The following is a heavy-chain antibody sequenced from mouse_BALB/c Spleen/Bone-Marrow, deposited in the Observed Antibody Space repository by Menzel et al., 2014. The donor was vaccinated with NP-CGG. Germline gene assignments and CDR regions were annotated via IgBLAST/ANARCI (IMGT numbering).Heavy chain of an antibody. J-gene: IGHJ3*01. CDR2: IWAGGST. CDR1: GFSLXSYG. V-gene: IGHV2-9*02. Sequence: QVQLQQPGPGLVAPSQSLSITCTVSGFSLXSYGVHWVRQPPGKGLEWLGVIWAGGSTNYNSALMSRLSISKDNSKSQVFLKMNSLQTDDTAMYYCAREIYYGNYAWFAYWGQGALVTVSA. CDR3: AREIYYGNYAWFAY. D-gene: IGHD2-1*01.